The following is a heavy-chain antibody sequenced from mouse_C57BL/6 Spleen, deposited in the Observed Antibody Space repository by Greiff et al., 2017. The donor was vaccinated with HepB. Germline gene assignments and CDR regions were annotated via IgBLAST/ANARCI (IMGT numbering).Heavy chain of an antibody. CDR2: ISSGGSYT. CDR3: ARPGYDYDGGFAY. J-gene: IGHJ3*01. Sequence: EVKLEESGGDLVKPGGSLKLSCAASGFTFSSYGMSWVRQTPDKRLEWVATISSGGSYTYYPDSVKGRFTISRDNAKNTLYLQMSSLKSEDTAMYYCARPGYDYDGGFAYWGQGTLVTVSA. D-gene: IGHD2-4*01. CDR1: GFTFSSYG. V-gene: IGHV5-6*02.